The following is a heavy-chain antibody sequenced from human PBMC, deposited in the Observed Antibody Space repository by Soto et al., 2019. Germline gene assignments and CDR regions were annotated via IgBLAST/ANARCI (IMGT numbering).Heavy chain of an antibody. J-gene: IGHJ6*02. D-gene: IGHD6-13*01. Sequence: QVQLVQSGAEVKKPGSSVKVSCKASGGTFSSYAISWVRQAPGQGLEWMGGIIPIFGTANYAQKFQGRVTITADESTSTAYMELSSLRSEDTAVYYCASRQQLHDYYYYYGMDVWGQGTTVTVSS. V-gene: IGHV1-69*01. CDR3: ASRQQLHDYYYYYGMDV. CDR1: GGTFSSYA. CDR2: IIPIFGTA.